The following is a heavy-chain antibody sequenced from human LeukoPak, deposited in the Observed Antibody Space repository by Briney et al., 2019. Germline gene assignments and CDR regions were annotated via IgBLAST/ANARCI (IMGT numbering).Heavy chain of an antibody. CDR1: GFTFSSYG. Sequence: GGSLRLSCAASGFTFSSYGMHWVRQAPGKGLEWVAFIRYDGSNKYYADSVKGRFAISRDNSKNTLYLQMNSLRAEDTAVYYCAKPIRSTLDYWGQGTLVTVSS. CDR2: IRYDGSNK. V-gene: IGHV3-30*02. CDR3: AKPIRSTLDY. J-gene: IGHJ4*02.